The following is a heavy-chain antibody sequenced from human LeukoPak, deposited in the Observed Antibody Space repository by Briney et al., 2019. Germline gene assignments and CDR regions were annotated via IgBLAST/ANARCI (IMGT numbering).Heavy chain of an antibody. D-gene: IGHD3-22*01. CDR3: AQIRPSTYYDSSGSFDY. J-gene: IGHJ4*02. Sequence: TETLSLTCTVSGGSISSDYWSWIRQPPGKGLEWIGYIYYTGSTHYNPSLKSRVTISLDTSKNQFSLKLSSVTAADTAVYYCAQIRPSTYYDSSGSFDYWGQGTLVTVSS. CDR2: IYYTGST. CDR1: GGSISSDY. V-gene: IGHV4-59*08.